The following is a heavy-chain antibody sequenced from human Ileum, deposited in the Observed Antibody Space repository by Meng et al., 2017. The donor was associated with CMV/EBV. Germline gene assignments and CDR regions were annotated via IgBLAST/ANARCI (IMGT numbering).Heavy chain of an antibody. CDR3: SRAGIAVTPYYFDY. CDR2: IRNKANRYTT. V-gene: IGHV3-72*01. J-gene: IGHJ4*02. CDR1: GFTFSDHY. Sequence: EVVFVASGGDLVQPGRSLRLSCAASGFTFSDHYIDWVRQAPGRGLEWVGRIRNKANRYTTEYAASVKGRFTVSRDDSKNLLFLQMIGLTTEDTAVYYCSRAGIAVTPYYFDYMGRGTLVTVSS. D-gene: IGHD4-17*01.